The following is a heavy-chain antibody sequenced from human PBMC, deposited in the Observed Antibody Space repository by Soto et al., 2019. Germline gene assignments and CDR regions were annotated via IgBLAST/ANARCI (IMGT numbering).Heavy chain of an antibody. D-gene: IGHD3-22*01. CDR2: IYYSGST. J-gene: IGHJ3*02. Sequence: SETLSLTCTVSGGSVSSGSYYWSWIRQPPGKGLEWIGYIYYSGSTNYNPSLKSRVTISVDTSKNQFSLKLSSVTAADTAVYYCARDEYYDSSGYAFDIWGQGTMVTVSS. V-gene: IGHV4-61*01. CDR1: GGSVSSGSYY. CDR3: ARDEYYDSSGYAFDI.